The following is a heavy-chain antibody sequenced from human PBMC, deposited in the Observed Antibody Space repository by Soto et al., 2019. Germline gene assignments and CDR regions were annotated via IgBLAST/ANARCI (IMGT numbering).Heavy chain of an antibody. D-gene: IGHD6-6*01. Sequence: SQTLSHTCAISGDSVSSNSAAWNWIRQSPSRGLEWLGRTYYRSKWYNDYAVSVKSRITINPDTSKNQFSLQLNSVTPEDTAVYYCARDILAGSSSSYYYYGMDVWGQGTTVTVS. J-gene: IGHJ6*02. CDR1: GDSVSSNSAA. CDR2: TYYRSKWYN. V-gene: IGHV6-1*01. CDR3: ARDILAGSSSSYYYYGMDV.